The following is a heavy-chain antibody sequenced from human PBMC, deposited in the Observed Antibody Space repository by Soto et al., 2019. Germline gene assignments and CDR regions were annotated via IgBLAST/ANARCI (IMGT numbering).Heavy chain of an antibody. Sequence: GGSLRLSCAASGFTFSSYSMNWVRQAPGKGLEWVSSISSSSSYIYYADSVKGRFTISRDNAKNSLYLQMNSLRAEDTAVYYCARDVFLEWRTTADYWGQGTLVTVSS. CDR3: ARDVFLEWRTTADY. D-gene: IGHD3-3*01. CDR1: GFTFSSYS. J-gene: IGHJ4*02. CDR2: ISSSSSYI. V-gene: IGHV3-21*01.